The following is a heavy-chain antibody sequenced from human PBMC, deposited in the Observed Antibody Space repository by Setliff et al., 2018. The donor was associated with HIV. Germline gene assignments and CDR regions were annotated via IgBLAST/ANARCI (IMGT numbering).Heavy chain of an antibody. V-gene: IGHV1-2*02. CDR1: GYIFIRYY. CDR3: ASKGGSENFPDSDAFDI. CDR2: INPHTGVT. Sequence: ASVKVSCKTSGYIFIRYYIFWVRQAPGQGLEWMGNINPHTGVTRYAEKFQGRVTMTRDTSISTIYMELSRLRSDDTAVYFCASKGGSENFPDSDAFDIWGLGTLVTVAS. J-gene: IGHJ3*02. D-gene: IGHD3-10*01.